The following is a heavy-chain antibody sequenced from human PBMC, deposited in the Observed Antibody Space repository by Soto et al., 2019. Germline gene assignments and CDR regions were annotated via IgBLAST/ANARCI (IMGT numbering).Heavy chain of an antibody. V-gene: IGHV3-23*01. D-gene: IGHD1-1*01. J-gene: IGHJ3*02. CDR2: ISGSGGST. CDR3: AKDLSRYDDAFDI. Sequence: EVQLLESGGGLVQPGGSLRLSCAASGFTFSSYAMSWVRQAPGKGLEWVAAISGSGGSTYYADSVKGRFTISRDNSKNTLYRKMNSLRAEDTAVYYCAKDLSRYDDAFDIWGQGTMVTVSS. CDR1: GFTFSSYA.